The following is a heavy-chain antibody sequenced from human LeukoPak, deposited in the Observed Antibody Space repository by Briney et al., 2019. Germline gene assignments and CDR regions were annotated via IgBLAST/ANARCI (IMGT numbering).Heavy chain of an antibody. CDR3: ARASSGYDILTDFDY. CDR1: GYTFTSYY. Sequence: GASVKVSCKASGYTFTSYYMHWVRQAPGQGLEWMGIINPSGGSTSYAQKFQGRVTMTRDTSTSTVYMELSSLRSEDTAVYYCARASSGYDILTDFDYWGQGTLVTVSS. D-gene: IGHD3-9*01. CDR2: INPSGGST. V-gene: IGHV1-46*01. J-gene: IGHJ4*02.